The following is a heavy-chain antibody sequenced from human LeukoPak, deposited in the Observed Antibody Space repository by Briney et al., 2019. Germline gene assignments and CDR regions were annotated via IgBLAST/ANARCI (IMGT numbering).Heavy chain of an antibody. V-gene: IGHV1-8*03. CDR2: MNPNSGNT. J-gene: IGHJ4*02. D-gene: IGHD2-21*02. CDR3: ATISPATAVTPSDY. Sequence: VASVKVSCKASGYTFTSFDINWVRQATGQGLEWMGWMNPNSGNTGYAQKFQGRVTITRNTSISTAYMELSSLRSEDTAVYYCATISPATAVTPSDYWGQGTLVTVSS. CDR1: GYTFTSFD.